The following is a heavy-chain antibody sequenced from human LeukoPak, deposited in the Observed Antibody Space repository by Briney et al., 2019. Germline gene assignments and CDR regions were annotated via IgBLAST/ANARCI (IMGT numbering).Heavy chain of an antibody. CDR2: ISGSGSNT. CDR1: GFTFSSYA. V-gene: IGHV3-23*01. D-gene: IGHD3-9*01. Sequence: GGPPRLSCAVSGFTFSSYAMSWVRQAPGKGLEWVSAISGSGSNTYYADSVKGRFTISRDNSKNTLYLQMNSLRAEDTAVYYCAKGQKEFLTGYPPDYWGQGTLVTVSS. J-gene: IGHJ4*02. CDR3: AKGQKEFLTGYPPDY.